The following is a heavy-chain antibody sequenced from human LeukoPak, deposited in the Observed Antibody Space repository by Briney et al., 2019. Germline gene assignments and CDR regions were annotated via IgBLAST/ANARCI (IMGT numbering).Heavy chain of an antibody. CDR1: GFTFSSYS. CDR3: ARDSVPGGAFDI. J-gene: IGHJ3*02. D-gene: IGHD2-2*01. V-gene: IGHV3-48*04. Sequence: GGSLRLSCAASGFTFSSYSMNWIRQAPGKGLEWVSYISSSGSTIYYADSVKGRFTISRDNAKNSLYLQMNSLRAEDTAVYYCARDSVPGGAFDIWGQGTMVTVSS. CDR2: ISSSGSTI.